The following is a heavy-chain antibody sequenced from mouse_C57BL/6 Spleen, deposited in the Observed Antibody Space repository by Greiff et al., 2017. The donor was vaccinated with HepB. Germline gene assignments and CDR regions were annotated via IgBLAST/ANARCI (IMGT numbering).Heavy chain of an antibody. CDR3: ARQDGYWFAY. J-gene: IGHJ3*01. D-gene: IGHD2-3*01. Sequence: EVKLVESGGDLVKPGGSLKLSCAASGFTFSSYGMSWVRQTPDKRLEWVATISSGGSYTYYPDSVKGRFNISRDNAKNTLYLQMSSLKSEDTAMYYCARQDGYWFAYWGQGTLVTVSA. CDR2: ISSGGSYT. CDR1: GFTFSSYG. V-gene: IGHV5-6*01.